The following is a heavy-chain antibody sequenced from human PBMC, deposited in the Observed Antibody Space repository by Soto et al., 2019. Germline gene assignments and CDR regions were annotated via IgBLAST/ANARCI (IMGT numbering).Heavy chain of an antibody. Sequence: ASVKVSCTASGYTFTSYYMHWVRTAPGPVLEWMGIINPSGGSTSYAQKFQGRVTMTRDTSTSTVYMELSSPRSEDTAVYYCAREGYSSSWSKTNSYYGMDGLGQGTTVTVSS. V-gene: IGHV1-46*01. CDR3: AREGYSSSWSKTNSYYGMDG. D-gene: IGHD6-13*01. J-gene: IGHJ6*02. CDR2: INPSGGST. CDR1: GYTFTSYY.